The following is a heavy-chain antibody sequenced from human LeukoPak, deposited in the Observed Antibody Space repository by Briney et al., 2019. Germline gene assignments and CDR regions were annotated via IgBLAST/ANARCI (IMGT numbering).Heavy chain of an antibody. CDR3: AKVIWYYDQGAY. CDR1: GFTFSSYG. J-gene: IGHJ4*02. Sequence: GGSLRLSCAASGFTFSSYGMHWVRQAPGKGLEWVAFIRYDGSNKYYADSVKGRFTISRDNSKNTLYLQMNSLRAEDTAVYYWAKVIWYYDQGAYWGQGTLVTVSS. D-gene: IGHD3-3*01. V-gene: IGHV3-30*02. CDR2: IRYDGSNK.